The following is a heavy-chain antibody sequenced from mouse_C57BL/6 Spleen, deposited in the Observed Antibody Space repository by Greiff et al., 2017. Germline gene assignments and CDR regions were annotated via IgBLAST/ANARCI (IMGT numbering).Heavy chain of an antibody. Sequence: QVQLQQSGPELVKPGASVKISCKASGYAFSSSWMNWVKQRPGKGLEWIGRIYPGDGDTNYNGKFKGKATLTADKSSSTAYMQLSSLTSEDSAVYFCARSIYDGYSSFAYWGQGTLVTVSA. V-gene: IGHV1-82*01. J-gene: IGHJ3*01. D-gene: IGHD2-3*01. CDR3: ARSIYDGYSSFAY. CDR1: GYAFSSSW. CDR2: IYPGDGDT.